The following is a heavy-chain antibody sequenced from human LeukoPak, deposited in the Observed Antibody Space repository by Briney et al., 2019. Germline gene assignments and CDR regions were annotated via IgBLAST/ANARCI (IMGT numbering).Heavy chain of an antibody. D-gene: IGHD2-15*01. Sequence: ASVKVSCKASGYTFTSYGISWVRQAPGQGLEWMGWISAYNGNTNYAQKLQGRVTMTTDTSTSTAYMELRSLRSDDTAVYYCATDRRYCSGGSCYEDWFDPWGQGTLVTVPS. CDR2: ISAYNGNT. J-gene: IGHJ5*02. CDR1: GYTFTSYG. V-gene: IGHV1-18*01. CDR3: ATDRRYCSGGSCYEDWFDP.